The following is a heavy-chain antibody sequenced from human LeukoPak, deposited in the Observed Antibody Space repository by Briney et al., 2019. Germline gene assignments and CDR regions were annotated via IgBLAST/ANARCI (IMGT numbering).Heavy chain of an antibody. Sequence: SVKVSCKASGGTFSGYAISWVRQAPGQGLEWMGGIIPIFGTANYAQKFQGRVTITADESTSTAYMELSSLRSEDTAVYYCARGQGDYVWGNQYYFDYWGQGTLVTVSS. J-gene: IGHJ4*02. CDR2: IIPIFGTA. CDR3: ARGQGDYVWGNQYYFDY. V-gene: IGHV1-69*13. D-gene: IGHD3-16*01. CDR1: GGTFSGYA.